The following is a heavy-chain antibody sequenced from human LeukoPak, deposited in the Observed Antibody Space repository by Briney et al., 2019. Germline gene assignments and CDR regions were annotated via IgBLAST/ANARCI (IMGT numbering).Heavy chain of an antibody. J-gene: IGHJ4*02. D-gene: IGHD1-14*01. CDR1: GGSISSYY. CDR3: AREGGSEPFDY. CDR2: IYYSGST. Sequence: SETLSLTCTVSGGSISSYYWSWIRQPPGKGLEWIGYIYYSGSTNYNPSLKSRVTISVDTSMNQFSLKLSSVTAADTAVYYCAREGGSEPFDYWGQGTLVTVSS. V-gene: IGHV4-59*01.